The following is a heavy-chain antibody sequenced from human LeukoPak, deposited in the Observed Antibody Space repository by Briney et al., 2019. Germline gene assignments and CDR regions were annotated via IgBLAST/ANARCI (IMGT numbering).Heavy chain of an antibody. D-gene: IGHD3-3*01. V-gene: IGHV3-30-3*01. J-gene: IGHJ4*02. CDR2: ISYDGSNK. Sequence: GGSRRLSCAASGFTFSSYAMHWFRHAPGKGLEGVAVISYDGSNKYYADSVKGRFTISRDQSKKTLYLQMNSLRAEATAVYYCARDDYEFWSGYLVYWGQGTLVTVSS. CDR1: GFTFSSYA. CDR3: ARDDYEFWSGYLVY.